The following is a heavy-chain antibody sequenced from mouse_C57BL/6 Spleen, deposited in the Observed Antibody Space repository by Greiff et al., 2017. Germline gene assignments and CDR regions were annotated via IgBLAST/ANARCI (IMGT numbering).Heavy chain of an antibody. CDR3: ASQGELRRSFDY. D-gene: IGHD2-4*01. CDR2: IYPGDGDT. J-gene: IGHJ2*01. V-gene: IGHV1-82*01. CDR1: GYAFSSSW. Sequence: VMLVESGPELVKPGASVKISCKASGYAFSSSWMNWVKQRPGKGLEWIGRIYPGDGDTNYNGKFKGKATLTADKSSSTAYMQLSSLTSEDSAVYFCASQGELRRSFDYWGQGTTLTVSS.